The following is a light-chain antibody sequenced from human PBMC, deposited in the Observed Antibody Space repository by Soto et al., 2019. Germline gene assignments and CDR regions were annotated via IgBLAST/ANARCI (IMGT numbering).Light chain of an antibody. Sequence: QSAVTQPPSASGTPGQRVTISCSGSSSNIGRDTVNWYQHLPGTAPKLLIYSSNQRPSGVPDRFSGSKSGTSASLAISGLQSEDEADYYCATWDGSLNGWVFGGGTKLTVL. CDR1: SSNIGRDT. CDR2: SSN. V-gene: IGLV1-44*01. J-gene: IGLJ3*02. CDR3: ATWDGSLNGWV.